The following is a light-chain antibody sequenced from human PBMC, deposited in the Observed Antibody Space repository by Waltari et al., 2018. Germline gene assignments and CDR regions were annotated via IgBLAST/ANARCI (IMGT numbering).Light chain of an antibody. CDR2: GTS. V-gene: IGKV3-15*01. CDR3: QQYGDRPPIT. J-gene: IGKJ5*01. CDR1: QIVRTD. Sequence: VMTQSLATMSVSPGERATLSCRASQIVRTDLAWYQQRPGQGPRLLIYGTSTRATGVPARFSGSGSGTEFTLTISSLQSEDFAVYYCQQYGDRPPITFGQGTRLDIK.